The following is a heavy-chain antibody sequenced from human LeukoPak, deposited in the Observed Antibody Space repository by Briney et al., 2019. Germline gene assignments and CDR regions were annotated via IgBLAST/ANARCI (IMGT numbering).Heavy chain of an antibody. J-gene: IGHJ3*02. CDR2: INHSGST. V-gene: IGHV4-34*01. CDR1: GGSFSGYY. D-gene: IGHD5-18*01. Sequence: SETLSLTCAVYGGSFSGYYWSWIRQPPGKGLEWIGEINHSGSTNYNPSLKSRVTISVDTSKNQFSLKLSSVTAADTAVYYCARVGCSYAYDAFDIWGQGTMVTVSS. CDR3: ARVGCSYAYDAFDI.